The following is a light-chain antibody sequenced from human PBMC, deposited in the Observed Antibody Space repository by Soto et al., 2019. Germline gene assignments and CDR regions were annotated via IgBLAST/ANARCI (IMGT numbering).Light chain of an antibody. Sequence: QSVLTQPASVSGSPGQSITISCTGTSNDVGGYNYVSWYQQHPGKAPKLMIYDVTNRPSGVSNRFSGSKSGNTASLTISGLQAEDEADYYCSSYTSSSTPLVFGGGTKLTVL. CDR3: SSYTSSSTPLV. V-gene: IGLV2-14*01. J-gene: IGLJ3*02. CDR1: SNDVGGYNY. CDR2: DVT.